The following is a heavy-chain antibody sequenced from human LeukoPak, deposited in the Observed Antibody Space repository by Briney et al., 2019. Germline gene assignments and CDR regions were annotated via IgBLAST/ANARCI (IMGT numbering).Heavy chain of an antibody. CDR1: RYTFTNYY. CDR2: IDPSGGST. J-gene: IGHJ4*02. D-gene: IGHD1-1*01. Sequence: ASVTVSCKASRYTFTNYYMQWVRQAPGQGLEWMGIIDPSGGSTSYSQKFQGRVTMTRDTSTSTVYMELSSLRSEDTAVYYCAGDNATSGPFDYWGQGTLVTVSS. V-gene: IGHV1-46*01. CDR3: AGDNATSGPFDY.